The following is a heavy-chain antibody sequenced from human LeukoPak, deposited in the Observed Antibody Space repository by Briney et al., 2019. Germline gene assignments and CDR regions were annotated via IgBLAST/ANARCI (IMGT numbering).Heavy chain of an antibody. J-gene: IGHJ5*02. CDR3: ARDAGFYAGIDP. D-gene: IGHD2/OR15-2a*01. V-gene: IGHV4-61*02. Sequence: SETLSLTCTVSGAPINSGSYYWTWIRQPAGKGLEWIGRIDYSGSTDYNPSLKSRVTISGDPSKKQFSLKVTSVTAADTVVYYCARDAGFYAGIDPWGQGTLVTVSS. CDR1: GAPINSGSYY. CDR2: IDYSGST.